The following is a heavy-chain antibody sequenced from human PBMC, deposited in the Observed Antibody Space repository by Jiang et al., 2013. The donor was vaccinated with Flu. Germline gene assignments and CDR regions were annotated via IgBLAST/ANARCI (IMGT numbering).Heavy chain of an antibody. CDR3: ARVGTVTTPVWFDP. V-gene: IGHV4-30-4*01. D-gene: IGHD4-17*01. Sequence: RQPPGKGLEWIGYIYYSGRTYYNLSLKSRVTISVDTSKNQFSLKLISVTAADTAVYYCARVGTVTTPVWFDPWGQGTLVTVSS. CDR2: IYYSGRT. J-gene: IGHJ5*02.